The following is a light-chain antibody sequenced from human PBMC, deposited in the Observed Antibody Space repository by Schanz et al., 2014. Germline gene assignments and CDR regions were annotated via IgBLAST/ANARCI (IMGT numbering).Light chain of an antibody. J-gene: IGKJ2*01. CDR2: DAS. Sequence: DIQMTQSPSSVSASVGDRVAITCRASQDISSWLAWYQQKPGRAPNLLISDASTLQSGVPSRFSGSGSGTEFTLTITSLQPDDFATYYCQHETFGQGTKLEIK. V-gene: IGKV1-12*01. CDR3: QHET. CDR1: QDISSW.